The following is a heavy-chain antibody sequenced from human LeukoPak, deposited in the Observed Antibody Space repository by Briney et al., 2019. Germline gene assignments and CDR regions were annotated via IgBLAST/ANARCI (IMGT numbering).Heavy chain of an antibody. CDR1: GYTINSVG. Sequence: GASVKVSCQASGYTINSVGISWVRQAPGQGLEWIGWISSDNGNTKYVDRLQGRVTMTTDRSTTTAYMELRSLRADDTAVYFCANVAKGRYFFYYMDVWGKGTTVTVSS. CDR2: ISSDNGNT. D-gene: IGHD2-15*01. J-gene: IGHJ6*03. V-gene: IGHV1-18*01. CDR3: ANVAKGRYFFYYMDV.